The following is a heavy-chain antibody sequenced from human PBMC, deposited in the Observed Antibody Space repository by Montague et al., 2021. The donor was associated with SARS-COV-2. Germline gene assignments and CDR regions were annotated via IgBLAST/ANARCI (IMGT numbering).Heavy chain of an antibody. D-gene: IGHD2-15*01. CDR3: ARDGNRWSALRY. CDR2: IYDSEST. V-gene: IGHV4-59*01. Sequence: SETLSLTCTVSGISISSSYWSWIRQAPGKGLEWIGYIYDSESTNYNPSLQSRVTISVDTSKNQFSLKLSSLTTADTAVYYCARDGNRWSALRYWGQGTLVTVSS. J-gene: IGHJ4*02. CDR1: GISISSSY.